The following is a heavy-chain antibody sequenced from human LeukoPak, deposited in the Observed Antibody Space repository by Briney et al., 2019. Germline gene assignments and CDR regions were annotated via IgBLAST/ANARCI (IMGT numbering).Heavy chain of an antibody. CDR1: GGTFSSYA. D-gene: IGHD3-22*01. Sequence: SVKVSCKASGGTFSSYAISWVRQAPGQGLEWMGRIIPIFGTANYAQKFQGRVTITTDESTSIAYMGLSSLRSEDTAVYYCARGRREYYYDSSGYYYPHWGQGTLVTVSS. CDR3: ARGRREYYYDSSGYYYPH. CDR2: IIPIFGTA. V-gene: IGHV1-69*05. J-gene: IGHJ4*02.